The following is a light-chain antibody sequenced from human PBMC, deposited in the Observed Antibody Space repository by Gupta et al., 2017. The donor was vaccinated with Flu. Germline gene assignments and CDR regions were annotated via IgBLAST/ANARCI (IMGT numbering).Light chain of an antibody. CDR3: QHEDNCPYT. J-gene: IGKJ2*01. CDR2: GAS. CDR1: QNISSS. Sequence: EIVMMKSPATLSVSPGDRATLSCKASQNISSSLAWYQQKAGQAPRLLIYGASTRATGVPVRFSGSGSGTEFTLTITSRQSEDFAVYYCQHEDNCPYTFGQGTKLEIK. V-gene: IGKV3-15*01.